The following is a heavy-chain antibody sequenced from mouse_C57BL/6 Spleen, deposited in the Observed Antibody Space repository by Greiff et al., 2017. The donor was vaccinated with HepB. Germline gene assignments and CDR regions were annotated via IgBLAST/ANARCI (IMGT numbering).Heavy chain of an antibody. CDR1: GYTFTDYY. Sequence: EVQLQQSGPELVKPGASVKISCKASGYTFTDYYMNWVKQSHGKSLEWIGDINPNNGGTSYNQKFKGKATLTVDKSSSTAYMELRSLTSEDSAVYSWAREGRGDYAMDYWGQGTSVTVSS. V-gene: IGHV1-26*01. CDR3: AREGRGDYAMDY. CDR2: INPNNGGT. J-gene: IGHJ4*01.